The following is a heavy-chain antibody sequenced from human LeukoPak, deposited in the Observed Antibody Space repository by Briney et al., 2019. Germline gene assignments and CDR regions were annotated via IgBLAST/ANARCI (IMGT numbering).Heavy chain of an antibody. CDR3: ARDNPLYDFWSGHNY. D-gene: IGHD3-3*01. CDR2: ISSSSSTI. J-gene: IGHJ4*02. Sequence: GGSLRLSCAASGFTFSSYSMNWVRQPPGKGLEWVSYISSSSSTIYYADSVKGRFTISRDNAKNSLYLQMNSLRAEDTAVCYCARDNPLYDFWSGHNYWGQGTLVTVSS. V-gene: IGHV3-48*01. CDR1: GFTFSSYS.